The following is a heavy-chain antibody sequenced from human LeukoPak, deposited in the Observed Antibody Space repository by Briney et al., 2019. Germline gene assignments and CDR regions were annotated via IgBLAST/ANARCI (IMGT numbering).Heavy chain of an antibody. Sequence: PGGSLRLSCAASGFTVSSKYMSWVRQAPGKGLEWVSVIYSGGSTYYADSVKGRFTISRDNAKNSLYLQMNSLRAEDTAVYYCAGNTGYNGTYFDYWGQGTLVTVSS. CDR1: GFTVSSKY. D-gene: IGHD5-24*01. CDR2: IYSGGST. J-gene: IGHJ4*02. V-gene: IGHV3-66*01. CDR3: AGNTGYNGTYFDY.